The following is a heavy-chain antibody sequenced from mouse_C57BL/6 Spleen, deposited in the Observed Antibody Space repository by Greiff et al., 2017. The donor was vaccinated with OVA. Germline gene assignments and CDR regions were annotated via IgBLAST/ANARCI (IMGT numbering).Heavy chain of an antibody. Sequence: QVHVKQSGAELARPGASVKMSCKASGYTFTSYTMHWVKQRPGQGLEWIGYINPSSGYTKYNQKFKDKATLTADKSSSTAYMQLSSLTSEDSAVYYCARRGWDSSWFAYWGQGTLVTVSA. CDR3: ARRGWDSSWFAY. CDR2: INPSSGYT. J-gene: IGHJ3*01. CDR1: GYTFTSYT. D-gene: IGHD4-1*01. V-gene: IGHV1-4*01.